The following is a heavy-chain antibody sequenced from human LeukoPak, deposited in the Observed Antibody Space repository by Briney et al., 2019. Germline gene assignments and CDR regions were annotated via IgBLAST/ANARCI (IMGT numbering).Heavy chain of an antibody. D-gene: IGHD4-17*01. Sequence: GGSLRLSCAGSGFTFNNYAMSWVRQAPGKGLEWVANIMQDGSEKYYVDSVKGRFTISRDNAKNSLYLQMNSLRAEDTAVYYCARDGGYGVPFDYWGQGTLVTVSS. V-gene: IGHV3-7*03. J-gene: IGHJ4*02. CDR1: GFTFNNYA. CDR2: IMQDGSEK. CDR3: ARDGGYGVPFDY.